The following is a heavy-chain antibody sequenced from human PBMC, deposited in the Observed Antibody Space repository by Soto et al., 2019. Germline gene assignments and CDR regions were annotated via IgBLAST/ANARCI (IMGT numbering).Heavy chain of an antibody. CDR2: ISHSGST. V-gene: IGHV4-34*01. Sequence: TLSLTCAVYGGSFSDYSWNWNWIRQPPGKGLEWIGEISHSGSTNYNPSLKSRVTISVDTSKNQFSLKLSSVTAADTAVYYCARGQQLFFDYWGQGTLVTVSS. CDR1: GGSFSDYSWN. CDR3: ARGQQLFFDY. D-gene: IGHD6-13*01. J-gene: IGHJ4*02.